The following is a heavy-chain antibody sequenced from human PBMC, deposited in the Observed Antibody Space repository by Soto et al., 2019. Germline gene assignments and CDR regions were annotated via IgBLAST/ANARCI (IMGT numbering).Heavy chain of an antibody. V-gene: IGHV3-33*01. CDR1: GFTFRAYS. CDR3: ARDATFGTKGGSFDI. D-gene: IGHD3-16*01. CDR2: MWYDGTNK. J-gene: IGHJ3*02. Sequence: GGSLRLSXAASGFTFRAYSMHWVRQSPGKGLEWVAVMWYDGTNKYYGESVKGRFTISRDNSENTLYLQMNSLRVEDTAVYYCARDATFGTKGGSFDIWGHGTLVTVSS.